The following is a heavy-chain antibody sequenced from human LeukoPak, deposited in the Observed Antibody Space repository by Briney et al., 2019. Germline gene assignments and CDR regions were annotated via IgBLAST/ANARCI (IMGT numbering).Heavy chain of an antibody. CDR1: GGSFSGYY. D-gene: IGHD3-22*01. CDR2: INHSGST. CDR3: ARGRSEYYDSSGYYYVLFSFDY. V-gene: IGHV4-34*01. Sequence: SETLSLTCAVYGGSFSGYYWSWIRQPPGEGLEWIGEINHSGSTNYNPSLKSRVTISVDTSKNQFSLKLGSVTAADTAVYYCARGRSEYYDSSGYYYVLFSFDYWGQGTLVTVSS. J-gene: IGHJ4*02.